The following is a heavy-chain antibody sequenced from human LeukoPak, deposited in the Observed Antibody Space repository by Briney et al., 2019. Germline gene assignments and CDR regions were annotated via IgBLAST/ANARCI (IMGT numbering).Heavy chain of an antibody. CDR1: GYTFTSYG. J-gene: IGHJ6*02. CDR2: ISAYNGNT. V-gene: IGHV1-18*01. CDR3: AREGSRDILTGYYYYYYGMDV. Sequence: ASVTVSCKASGYTFTSYGISWVRQAPGQGLEWMGWISAYNGNTNYAQKLQGRVTMTTDTSTSTAYMELRSLRSDDTAVYYCAREGSRDILTGYYYYYYGMDVWGQGTTVTVSS. D-gene: IGHD3-9*01.